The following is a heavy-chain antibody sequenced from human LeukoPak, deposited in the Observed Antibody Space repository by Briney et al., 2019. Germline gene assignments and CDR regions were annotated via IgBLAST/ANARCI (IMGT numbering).Heavy chain of an antibody. CDR1: GFTVSSKY. V-gene: IGHV3-66*01. CDR2: IYSGGST. D-gene: IGHD3-10*01. CDR3: ARGGGRMVRGVINEDY. Sequence: GGSLRLSCVASGFTVSSKYMTWVRQAPGKGLEWVSVIYSGGSTYYADSVKGRFTISRDNSMNMVNLQMNSLRAEDTAVYYCARGGGRMVRGVINEDYWGQGTLVTVSS. J-gene: IGHJ4*02.